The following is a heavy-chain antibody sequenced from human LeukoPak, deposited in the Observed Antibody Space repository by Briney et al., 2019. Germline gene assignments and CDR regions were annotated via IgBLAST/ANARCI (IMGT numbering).Heavy chain of an antibody. Sequence: GGSLRLSCAASGLTFGIYAMSWVRQAPGQGLDWVSAISARDGSTYYADSLKGRFTISRDNSKNTLYLQMNSLTVEDTAVYYCARDMGWQQFDQWGQGTLVTVSS. D-gene: IGHD5-24*01. CDR3: ARDMGWQQFDQ. CDR1: GLTFGIYA. V-gene: IGHV3-23*01. J-gene: IGHJ4*02. CDR2: ISARDGST.